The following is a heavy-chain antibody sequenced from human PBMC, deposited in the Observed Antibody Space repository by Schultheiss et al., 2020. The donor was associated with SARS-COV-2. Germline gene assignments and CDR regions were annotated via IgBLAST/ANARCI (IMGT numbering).Heavy chain of an antibody. CDR1: GGSISSYY. Sequence: SETLSLTCTVSGGSISSYYLSWIRQPAGKGLEWIGRIYTSGSTNYNPSLKSRVTITVGTSKNQFSLKLSSVTAADTAVYYCAREGHVVVPAGYYYGMDVWGQGTTVTVSS. CDR3: AREGHVVVPAGYYYGMDV. V-gene: IGHV4-4*07. CDR2: IYTSGST. J-gene: IGHJ6*02. D-gene: IGHD2-2*01.